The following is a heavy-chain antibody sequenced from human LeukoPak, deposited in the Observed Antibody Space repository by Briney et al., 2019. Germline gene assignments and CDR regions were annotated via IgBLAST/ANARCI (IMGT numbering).Heavy chain of an antibody. Sequence: ASVKVSCKASGYTFTSYAMHWVRQAPGQRLEWMGWINAGNGNTKYSQEFQGRVTITRDTSASTAYMELSGLRSEDMAVYYCARGGHSSSWYSNYYYYMDVWGKGTTVTVSS. J-gene: IGHJ6*03. CDR2: INAGNGNT. CDR1: GYTFTSYA. D-gene: IGHD6-13*01. CDR3: ARGGHSSSWYSNYYYYMDV. V-gene: IGHV1-3*03.